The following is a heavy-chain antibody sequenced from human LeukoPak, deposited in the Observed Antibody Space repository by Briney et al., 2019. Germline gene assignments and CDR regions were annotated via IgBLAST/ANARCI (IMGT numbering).Heavy chain of an antibody. V-gene: IGHV4-39*01. CDR2: VYYSGST. J-gene: IGHJ4*02. CDR3: ARQAYDSSGYYS. Sequence: PSETLSLTCTVSGGSISSSSYYWGWIRQPPGKGLEWIGSVYYSGSTYYNPSLKSRVTISVDTSKNQFSLKLSSVTAADTAVYYCARQAYDSSGYYSWGQGTLVTVSS. CDR1: GGSISSSSYY. D-gene: IGHD3-22*01.